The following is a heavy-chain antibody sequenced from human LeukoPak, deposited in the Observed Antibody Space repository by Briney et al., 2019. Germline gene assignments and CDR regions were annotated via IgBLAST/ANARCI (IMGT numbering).Heavy chain of an antibody. CDR1: GFTVSSNS. Sequence: GGSLRLSCTVSGFTVSSNSMSWVRQAPGKGLEWVSFIYSDNTLYSDSVKGRFTISRDNAKNSLYLQMNSLRAEDTAVYYCAELGITMIGGVWGKGTTVTISS. V-gene: IGHV3-53*01. D-gene: IGHD3-10*02. CDR3: AELGITMIGGV. CDR2: IYSDNT. J-gene: IGHJ6*04.